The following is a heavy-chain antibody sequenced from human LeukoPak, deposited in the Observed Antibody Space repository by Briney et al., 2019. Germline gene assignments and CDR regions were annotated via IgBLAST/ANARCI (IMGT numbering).Heavy chain of an antibody. V-gene: IGHV4-38-2*01. CDR1: TYYISSSYY. J-gene: IGHJ5*02. D-gene: IGHD1-26*01. CDR2: IYYSGST. Sequence: SETLSLTCGVSTYYISSSYYWGWIRQPPGKGLEWIGSIYYSGSTYYNPSLKSRVTISVDTSKNQFSLKLSSVTAADTAVYYCARHKWELRTDWFDPWGQGTLVTVSS. CDR3: ARHKWELRTDWFDP.